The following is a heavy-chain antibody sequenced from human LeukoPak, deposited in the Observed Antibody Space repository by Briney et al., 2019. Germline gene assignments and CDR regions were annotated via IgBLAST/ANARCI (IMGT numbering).Heavy chain of an antibody. D-gene: IGHD5-24*01. V-gene: IGHV4-38-2*02. J-gene: IGHJ6*02. CDR3: ARASGRWLQGV. CDR2: IYHSGST. Sequence: NPSETLSLTCTVSGYSISSGYYWGWIRQPPGKGLEWIGSIYHSGSTYYNPSLKSRVTISVDTSKNQFSLKLSSVTAADTAVYYCARASGRWLQGVWGQGTTVTVSS. CDR1: GYSISSGYY.